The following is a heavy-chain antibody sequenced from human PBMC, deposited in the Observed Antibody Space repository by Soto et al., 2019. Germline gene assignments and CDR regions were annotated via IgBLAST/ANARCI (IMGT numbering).Heavy chain of an antibody. CDR1: GDSISGGSYS. J-gene: IGHJ1*01. D-gene: IGHD2-15*01. CDR2: IYHSGNT. V-gene: IGHV4-30-2*01. CDR3: ARDNTGRSEGWRGG. Sequence: NPSETLSLTCAVSGDSISGGSYSWTWIRQPPGKGLEWIGYIYHSGNTYFNPSLKSRVTMSVDRSKNHFSLRLSSVTAADTAVYYCARDNTGRSEGWRGGWGRGILGAVSS.